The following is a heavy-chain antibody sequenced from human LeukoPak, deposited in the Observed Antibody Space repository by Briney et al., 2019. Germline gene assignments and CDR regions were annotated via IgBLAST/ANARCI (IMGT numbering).Heavy chain of an antibody. V-gene: IGHV3-23*01. J-gene: IGHJ6*02. D-gene: IGHD3-9*01. CDR3: AKRHFDWSTNYYYGMDV. Sequence: GASLRLSCAASGFTFSSYAMSWLRQAPGKGLEWVSGISGNAVNIFYADSVKGRFTISRDNSNSTLFLLMNSLRAEDTAVYYCAKRHFDWSTNYYYGMDVWGQGTTVTVSS. CDR2: ISGNAVNI. CDR1: GFTFSSYA.